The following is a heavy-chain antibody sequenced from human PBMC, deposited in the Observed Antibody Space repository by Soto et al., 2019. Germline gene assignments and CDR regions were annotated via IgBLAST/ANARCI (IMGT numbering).Heavy chain of an antibody. CDR1: GGSINSYY. D-gene: IGHD4-4*01. CDR3: ARASSNYIRRYNWFDP. J-gene: IGHJ5*02. V-gene: IGHV4-59*01. Sequence: LSLTCTVSGGSINSYYWNWIRQPPGKGLEWIAYTYYSGSTNYNPSVKSRVTMSVDTSKNQFSLKLSSVTAADTAVYYCARASSNYIRRYNWFDPWGQGTLVTVSS. CDR2: TYYSGST.